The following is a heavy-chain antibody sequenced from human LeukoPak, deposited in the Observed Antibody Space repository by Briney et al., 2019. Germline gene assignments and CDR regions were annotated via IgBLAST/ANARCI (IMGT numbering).Heavy chain of an antibody. CDR1: GYTFTGYY. J-gene: IGHJ4*02. CDR3: ARDARGSGWSDY. D-gene: IGHD6-19*01. CDR2: ISAYNGNT. Sequence: ASVKVSCKASGYTFTGYYMHWVRQAPGQGLEWMGWISAYNGNTNYAQKLQGRVTMTTDTSTSTAYMELRSLRSDDTAVYYCARDARGSGWSDYWGQGTLVTVSS. V-gene: IGHV1-18*04.